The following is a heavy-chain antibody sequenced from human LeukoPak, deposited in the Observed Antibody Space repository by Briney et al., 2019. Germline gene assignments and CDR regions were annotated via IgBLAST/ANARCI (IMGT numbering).Heavy chain of an antibody. D-gene: IGHD5-12*01. CDR2: IIPILGIA. CDR1: GGTFSSYA. CDR3: ARETVDRVDY. J-gene: IGHJ4*02. Sequence: ASVKVSCKASGGTFSSYAISWVRQAPGQGLEWMGRIIPILGIANYAQKFQGRVTITADKFTSTAYMELSSLRSEDTAVYYCARETVDRVDYWGQGTLDTVSS. V-gene: IGHV1-69*04.